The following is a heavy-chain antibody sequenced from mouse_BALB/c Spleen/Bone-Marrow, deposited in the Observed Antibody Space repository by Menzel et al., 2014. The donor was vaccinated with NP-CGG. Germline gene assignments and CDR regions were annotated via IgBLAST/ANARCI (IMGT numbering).Heavy chain of an antibody. V-gene: IGHV1-69*01. CDR1: VHPSTDYR. J-gene: IGHJ3*01. CDR3: ARADYRFAPLPY. D-gene: IGHD2-14*01. CDR2: TVTSDNYT. Sequence: QVQLQQSSAELVLPGASVNRSCKASVHPSTDYRMHWVRYTPGQGVAWTGATVTSDNYTSYNQKFKGKATLTVDESSSTAYMQLSSLTSEDSAVYFCARADYRFAPLPYWGQGTLVTVSA.